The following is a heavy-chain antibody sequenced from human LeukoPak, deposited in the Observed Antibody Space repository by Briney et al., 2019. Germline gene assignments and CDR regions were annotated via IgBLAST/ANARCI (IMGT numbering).Heavy chain of an antibody. Sequence: SETLSLTCTVSGGSISSHHWSWIRQPPGKGLEWIGYIYYSGSTNYKPSLKSRVTMSVDTSKNQFSLKLTSVTAADTAVYYCARHLDIAASGTFDYWGQGTLVTVSS. D-gene: IGHD6-13*01. CDR3: ARHLDIAASGTFDY. CDR2: IYYSGST. V-gene: IGHV4-59*08. J-gene: IGHJ4*02. CDR1: GGSISSHH.